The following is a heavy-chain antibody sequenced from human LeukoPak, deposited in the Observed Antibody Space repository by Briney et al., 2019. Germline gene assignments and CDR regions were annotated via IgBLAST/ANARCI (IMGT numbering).Heavy chain of an antibody. CDR2: ISANGGSS. V-gene: IGHV3-23*01. J-gene: IGHJ4*02. D-gene: IGHD2-8*02. CDR3: ARKPGAADYYFDC. Sequence: GGSLRLSCAASGFTFSTYAMRWVRQAPGKGLEWVSTISANGGSSYYADSVKGRFTISRDNSKDTLYLQMNSLRAEDTGVYYCARKPGAADYYFDCWGQGTLVTVSS. CDR1: GFTFSTYA.